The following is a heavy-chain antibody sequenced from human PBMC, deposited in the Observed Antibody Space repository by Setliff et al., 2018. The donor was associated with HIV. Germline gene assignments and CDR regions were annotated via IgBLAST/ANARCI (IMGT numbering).Heavy chain of an antibody. CDR1: TFLVTGYN. CDR2: INPNNGGT. Sequence: ASVKVSCKALTFLVTGYNIHWVRLAPGHGPEWLGRINPNNGGTDYAQKFQGRVTMSLDTSTNTVYLELKGLTSDDTAVYYCARQLSNSFDYWGPGTLVTVSS. D-gene: IGHD1-1*01. J-gene: IGHJ4*02. V-gene: IGHV1-2*06. CDR3: ARQLSNSFDY.